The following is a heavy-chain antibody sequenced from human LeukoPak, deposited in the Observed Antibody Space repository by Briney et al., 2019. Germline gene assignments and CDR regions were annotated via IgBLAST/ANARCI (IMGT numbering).Heavy chain of an antibody. V-gene: IGHV4-39*01. D-gene: IGHD1-26*01. J-gene: IGHJ4*02. CDR1: GGSIRSGTYC. CDR2: IYYSGSS. CDR3: ARNASDSGTSYFDY. Sequence: PSETLSLTCTVSGGSIRSGTYCWGWVRQPPGKGLEWIGSIYYSGSSSYNPSLKSRVTISVDTSKNQFSLKLGSVTAADTAVYYCARNASDSGTSYFDYWGQGTLVTVSS.